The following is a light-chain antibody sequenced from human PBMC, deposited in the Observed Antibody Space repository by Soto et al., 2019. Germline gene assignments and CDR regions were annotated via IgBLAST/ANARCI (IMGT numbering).Light chain of an antibody. CDR3: QQTYTTPIT. Sequence: DIQMTQNPYSLSASIKYRVTITCLASYSISSYLNWYQQKSGKPPTLLIYAASSLQSGVPSRFSGGGSGTDFTLTISSLQPEDFATYYCQQTYTTPITFGQGTRLEIK. CDR2: AAS. J-gene: IGKJ5*01. V-gene: IGKV1-39*01. CDR1: YSISSY.